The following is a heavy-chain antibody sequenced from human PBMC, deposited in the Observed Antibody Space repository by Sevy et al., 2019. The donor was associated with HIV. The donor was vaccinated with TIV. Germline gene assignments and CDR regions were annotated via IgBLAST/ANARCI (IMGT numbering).Heavy chain of an antibody. D-gene: IGHD4-17*01. CDR1: GFTFDDYG. CDR3: ARDRTPVTTYFDY. V-gene: IGHV3-20*04. CDR2: INWSGAST. J-gene: IGHJ4*02. Sequence: GGSLRLSCAVSGFTFDDYGMSWVRQAPGKGLEWVSGINWSGASTDYADSVKGRFTISRDNAKNSLYLQMNSLRAEDTTFYYCARDRTPVTTYFDYWGQGTLVTVSS.